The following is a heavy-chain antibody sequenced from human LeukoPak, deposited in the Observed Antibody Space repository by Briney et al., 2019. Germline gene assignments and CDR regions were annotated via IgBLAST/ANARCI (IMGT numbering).Heavy chain of an antibody. CDR3: AALVTPREYYYYYYMDV. CDR2: IIPIFGTA. V-gene: IGHV1-69*05. J-gene: IGHJ6*03. D-gene: IGHD4-23*01. CDR1: GGTFSSYA. Sequence: ASVKVSCKASGGTFSSYAISWVRQAPGRGLEWMGGIIPIFGTANYAQKFQGRVTITTDESTSTAYMELSSLRSEDTAVYYCAALVTPREYYYYYYMDVWGKGTTVTVSS.